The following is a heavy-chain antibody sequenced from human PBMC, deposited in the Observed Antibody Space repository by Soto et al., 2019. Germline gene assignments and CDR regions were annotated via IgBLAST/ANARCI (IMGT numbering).Heavy chain of an antibody. Sequence: SLRLSCAASGFTFSNYGMLWVRQAPGKGLEWVAVIWYDGNNKYYADSVKGRFTISRDNSNNTLYVQMTSLRAEDTAVYYCARGLHSLFDYWGQGTLVTSPQ. CDR2: IWYDGNNK. V-gene: IGHV3-33*01. J-gene: IGHJ4*02. CDR3: ARGLHSLFDY. CDR1: GFTFSNYG. D-gene: IGHD2-21*01.